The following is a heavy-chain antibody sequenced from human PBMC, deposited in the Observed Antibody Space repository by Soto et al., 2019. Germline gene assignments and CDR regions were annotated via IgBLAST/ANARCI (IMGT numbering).Heavy chain of an antibody. CDR1: GASISRYY. D-gene: IGHD1-26*01. CDR3: ARSSGVTTQDLEY. V-gene: IGHV4-59*01. J-gene: IGHJ4*02. CDR2: IYYSGST. Sequence: SETLSLTCAVSGASISRYYWSWIRQPPGKGLEWIGYIYYSGSTNYNPSLKSRVTISVDTSKNQFSLKLSSVTAADTAVYYCARSSGVTTQDLEYWGQGTLVTVSS.